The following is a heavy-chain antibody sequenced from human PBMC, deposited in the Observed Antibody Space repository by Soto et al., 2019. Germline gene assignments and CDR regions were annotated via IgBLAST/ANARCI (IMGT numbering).Heavy chain of an antibody. V-gene: IGHV4-4*02. CDR1: GGSISTSQW. Sequence: QVQLQESGPGLVKPSGTLSLTCTVSGGSISTSQWWSWLRQPPGKGLEWIGEIYHSGSSNYNTSRQSRLTISVDKSKNQFSLKLNSVAAADTAVYYCASKTYESKGTFDYWGQGTLVTVSS. CDR2: IYHSGSS. CDR3: ASKTYESKGTFDY. J-gene: IGHJ4*02. D-gene: IGHD3-22*01.